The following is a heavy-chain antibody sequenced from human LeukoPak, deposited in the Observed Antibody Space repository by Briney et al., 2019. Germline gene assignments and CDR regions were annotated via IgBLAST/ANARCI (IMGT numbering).Heavy chain of an antibody. CDR3: ASRSHYPRYQFDF. Sequence: PSETMSLTCAVYGDSLSNYYWAWIRQPPGKGLEWIGDINHRGSTTYNESLESRVTISVDTSREQISLKMRSVTAADTAVYFCASRSHYPRYQFDFWGQGALVTVSS. D-gene: IGHD4-11*01. CDR2: INHRGST. CDR1: GDSLSNYY. J-gene: IGHJ4*02. V-gene: IGHV4-34*01.